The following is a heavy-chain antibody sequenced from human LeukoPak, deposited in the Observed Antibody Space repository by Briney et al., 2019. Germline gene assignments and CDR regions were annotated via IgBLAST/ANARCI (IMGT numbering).Heavy chain of an antibody. D-gene: IGHD3-10*01. Sequence: SQTLSLTCDISGDSVSSNSAAWNWIRQSPSRGLEWLGRTYYRSKWYNDYAIPVKSRMTINADTSKNQFSLQLNSVTPEDTAVYYCAKGRWALFDCWGQGTLVIVSS. CDR2: TYYRSKWYN. V-gene: IGHV6-1*01. J-gene: IGHJ4*02. CDR1: GDSVSSNSAA. CDR3: AKGRWALFDC.